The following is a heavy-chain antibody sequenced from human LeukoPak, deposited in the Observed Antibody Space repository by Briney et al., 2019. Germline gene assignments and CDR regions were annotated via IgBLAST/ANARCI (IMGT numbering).Heavy chain of an antibody. J-gene: IGHJ4*02. CDR3: ARDLWDTSGKRLDY. D-gene: IGHD6-19*01. CDR1: GLTFSTYG. V-gene: IGHV3-33*01. CDR2: IWNDGSNQ. Sequence: GKSLTLSCAASGLTFSTYGMHWVRQAPGKGLEWVAIIWNDGSNQHYADSVKGRFTVSRDNSRNIMFLQMNSLRVEDTGIYYCARDLWDTSGKRLDYWGQGTLVTVPS.